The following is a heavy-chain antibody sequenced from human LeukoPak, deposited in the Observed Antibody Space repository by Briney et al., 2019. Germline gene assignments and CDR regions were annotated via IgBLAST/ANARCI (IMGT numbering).Heavy chain of an antibody. V-gene: IGHV1-18*04. J-gene: IGHJ4*02. D-gene: IGHD6-19*01. CDR3: ARPAPLYSSGWYYFDY. CDR2: ISAYNGNT. Sequence: ASVKVSCKASGYTFTGYYMHWVRQAPGQGLEWMGWISAYNGNTNYAQKLQGRVTMTTDTSTSTAYMELRSLRSDDTAVYYCARPAPLYSSGWYYFDYWGQGTLVTVSS. CDR1: GYTFTGYY.